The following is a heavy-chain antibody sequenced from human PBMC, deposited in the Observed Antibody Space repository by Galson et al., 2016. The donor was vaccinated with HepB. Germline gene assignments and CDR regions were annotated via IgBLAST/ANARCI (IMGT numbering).Heavy chain of an antibody. CDR2: IYYSGST. CDR3: ASVIFGVEYRVNWVDL. Sequence: SETLSLTCTVSGGSISGSSYYWGWIRQPPGKGLEWIANIYYSGSTYYNPSLKSRVTISVDTSKNQFSLKLSSVTAADTAVYYCASVIFGVEYRVNWVDLWGQGTLVTVSS. J-gene: IGHJ5*01. CDR1: GGSISGSSYY. V-gene: IGHV4-39*01. D-gene: IGHD3-3*01.